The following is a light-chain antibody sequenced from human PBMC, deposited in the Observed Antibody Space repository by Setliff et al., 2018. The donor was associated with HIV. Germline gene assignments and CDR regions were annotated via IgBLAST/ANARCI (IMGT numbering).Light chain of an antibody. CDR2: DVS. CDR3: CSYSGSSTFDV. CDR1: SSDVGSYSY. V-gene: IGLV2-23*02. Sequence: QSALTQPASVSGSPGQSITISCTGTSSDVGSYSYVSWYQQHPDKAPKLIIYDVSKRPSGVSDRFSGSKSGNTASLTISGLQADDEADYYCCSYSGSSTFDVFGGGTKVT. J-gene: IGLJ1*01.